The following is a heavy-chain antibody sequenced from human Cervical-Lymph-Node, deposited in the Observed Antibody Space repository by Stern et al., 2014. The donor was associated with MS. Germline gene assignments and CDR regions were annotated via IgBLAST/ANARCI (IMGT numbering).Heavy chain of an antibody. Sequence: DQLVESGAEVKKPGASGKVSCKASGYTFTSYYMHWVRQAPGQGLEWMGIINPSGGSTSYAQKFQGRVTMTRDTSTSTVYMELSSLRSEDTAVYYCARDANYYGSGSYSDYWDQGTLVTVSS. CDR3: ARDANYYGSGSYSDY. D-gene: IGHD3-10*01. CDR2: INPSGGST. V-gene: IGHV1-46*01. CDR1: GYTFTSYY. J-gene: IGHJ4*02.